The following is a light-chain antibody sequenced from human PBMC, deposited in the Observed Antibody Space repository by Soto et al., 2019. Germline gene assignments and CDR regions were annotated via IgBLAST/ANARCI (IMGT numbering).Light chain of an antibody. J-gene: IGKJ1*01. Sequence: DIQMTQSPSSLSASVGDRVTITCRASQSISSHLNWYQQKPGKAPKLLIHAASNLQSGVPSRFSGSGSGTDFTLTISSLQPEDFETYYCQQSYSTPKTFGQGTKVEIK. CDR1: QSISSH. V-gene: IGKV1-39*01. CDR2: AAS. CDR3: QQSYSTPKT.